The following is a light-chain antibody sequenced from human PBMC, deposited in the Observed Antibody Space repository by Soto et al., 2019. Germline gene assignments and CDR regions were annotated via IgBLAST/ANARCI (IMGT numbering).Light chain of an antibody. Sequence: ELVLTQSPGTLSLSPGERATLSCRASQSVRSNYLAWYHQKPGQAPRLLIYDASSRAVGIPERFSGSGSGTDFNLTISRMEPEDFAVYYCQQYGSSPYTFGQGTKLEIK. CDR2: DAS. CDR3: QQYGSSPYT. V-gene: IGKV3-20*01. J-gene: IGKJ2*01. CDR1: QSVRSNY.